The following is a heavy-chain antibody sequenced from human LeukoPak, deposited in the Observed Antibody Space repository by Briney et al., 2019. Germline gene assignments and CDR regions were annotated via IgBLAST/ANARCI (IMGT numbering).Heavy chain of an antibody. CDR2: IKSKTDGGTT. V-gene: IGHV3-15*01. J-gene: IGHJ4*02. D-gene: IGHD3-22*01. CDR3: TTTGSHYYDSTGYPPFSAY. CDR1: GFTFSNAW. Sequence: SGGSLRPSCAASGFTFSNAWVSWVRQAPGKGLEWVGRIKSKTDGGTTDYAAPVKGRFTISRDDSKNTLYLQMNSLKTEDTAVYYCTTTGSHYYDSTGYPPFSAYWGQGTLVTVSS.